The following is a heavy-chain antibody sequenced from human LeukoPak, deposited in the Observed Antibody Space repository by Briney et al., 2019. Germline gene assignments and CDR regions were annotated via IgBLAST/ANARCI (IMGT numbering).Heavy chain of an antibody. CDR2: INHRGST. J-gene: IGHJ4*02. V-gene: IGHV4-34*01. D-gene: IGHD3-9*01. CDR3: ARVNYFRWDY. Sequence: SETLSLTCAVYGGSFSGYFWSWIGQPPGKGLEWIGQINHRGSTNYNPSLKSRVTISVDTSNNQSSLKLSSVTAADTAVYYCARVNYFRWDYWGQGTLVTVSS. CDR1: GGSFSGYF.